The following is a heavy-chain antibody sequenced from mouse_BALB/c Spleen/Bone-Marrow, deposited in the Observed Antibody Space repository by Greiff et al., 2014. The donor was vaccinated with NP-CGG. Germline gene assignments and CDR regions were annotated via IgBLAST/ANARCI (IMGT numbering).Heavy chain of an antibody. J-gene: IGHJ4*01. CDR3: ARRGSMDY. V-gene: IGHV1-67*01. CDR1: GYTFTDYS. CDR2: ISTYYGDA. Sequence: QVQLKQSGAELVRPGVSVKISCKGSGYTFTDYSIHWVRQSHAKSLEWIGVISTYYGDANYNQKFKGKATMTVDKSSSTAYMELARLTSEDSAIYYCARRGSMDYWGQGTSVTVSS.